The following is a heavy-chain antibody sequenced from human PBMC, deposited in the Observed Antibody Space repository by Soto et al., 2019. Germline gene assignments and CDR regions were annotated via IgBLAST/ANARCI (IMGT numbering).Heavy chain of an antibody. CDR2: ISASGGST. J-gene: IGHJ5*02. Sequence: PGGPLRLSCAASGFTFSTFAMSWVRQAPGKGLEWVSAISASGGSTYYADSVKGRFTISRDNSNNTLYLQMNSLRVEDTAVYYCAKDPRVSFDPWGQGTLVTVSS. V-gene: IGHV3-23*01. CDR3: AKDPRVSFDP. CDR1: GFTFSTFA.